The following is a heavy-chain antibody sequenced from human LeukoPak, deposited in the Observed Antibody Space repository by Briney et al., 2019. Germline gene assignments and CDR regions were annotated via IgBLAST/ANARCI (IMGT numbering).Heavy chain of an antibody. J-gene: IGHJ3*02. CDR1: GDSISSSSHY. CDR2: FYYGGST. V-gene: IGHV4-39*07. D-gene: IGHD2/OR15-2a*01. CDR3: ARSQSLFLDI. Sequence: SETLSLTCTVSGDSISSSSHYWGWIRQPPGKGLEWIGTFYYGGSTYHNPSLKSRVTISVDTSKNQFSLKLSSVTAADTAVYYCARSQSLFLDIWGQGTMVTVSS.